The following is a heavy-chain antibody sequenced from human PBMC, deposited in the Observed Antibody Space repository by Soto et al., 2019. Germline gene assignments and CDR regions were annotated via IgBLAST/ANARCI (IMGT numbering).Heavy chain of an antibody. D-gene: IGHD2-21*02. V-gene: IGHV3-48*03. CDR2: ISSRASNT. Sequence: PGGSLRLSCAASGFTFSDYEMKWVRQVPGKGLEWVSFISSRASNTLYADSLQGRFTISRDNDKNLLYLQMNNLRPEDTGIYFCARDDYRGDSGSIDFWGRGTVATVSS. CDR3: ARDDYRGDSGSIDF. J-gene: IGHJ3*01. CDR1: GFTFSDYE.